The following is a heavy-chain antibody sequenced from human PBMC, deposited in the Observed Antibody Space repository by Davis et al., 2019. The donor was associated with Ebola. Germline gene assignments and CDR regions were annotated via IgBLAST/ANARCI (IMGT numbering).Heavy chain of an antibody. V-gene: IGHV3-7*01. CDR3: ARDRIRGIIAARPGTALAGGFDY. J-gene: IGHJ4*02. CDR2: IKEDGSEQ. Sequence: PGGSLRLSCTASGLSIHMFWMTWVRQAPGKGLEWVANIKEDGSEQYYVDSVRGRFTISRDNARNSVFLHMNSLRDEDTAVYYCARDRIRGIIAARPGTALAGGFDYWGQGTLVTVSA. D-gene: IGHD6-6*01. CDR1: GLSIHMFW.